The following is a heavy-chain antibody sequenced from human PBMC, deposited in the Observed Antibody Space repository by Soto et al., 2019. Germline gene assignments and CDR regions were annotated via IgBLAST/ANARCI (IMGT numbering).Heavy chain of an antibody. CDR2: IIPLFGTT. Sequence: QVQLVQSGAEVKKPGSSVKVSCKASGGTFNNYAISWVRQAPGQGLERMGGIIPLFGTTNYAQKFQGRVTITAYEETSTAYMELSSRRSEDTAFYYCARPRSHYYDRSAERAFYIWGQGPMVTVSS. J-gene: IGHJ3*02. V-gene: IGHV1-69*01. CDR1: GGTFNNYA. CDR3: ARPRSHYYDRSAERAFYI. D-gene: IGHD3-22*01.